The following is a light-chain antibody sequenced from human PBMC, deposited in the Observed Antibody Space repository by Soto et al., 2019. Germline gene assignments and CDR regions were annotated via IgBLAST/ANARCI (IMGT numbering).Light chain of an antibody. CDR1: QSVTNNQ. Sequence: EIVLTQSPGTLSLSPGERATLSCRASQSVTNNQFAWFRQKPGQAPKVLIYRASSRATGIPDRFSGSGSGTDFTLTITRLEPEDFAVYYRQQYQSLTFGGGTKVDIK. V-gene: IGKV3-20*01. CDR2: RAS. CDR3: QQYQSLT. J-gene: IGKJ4*01.